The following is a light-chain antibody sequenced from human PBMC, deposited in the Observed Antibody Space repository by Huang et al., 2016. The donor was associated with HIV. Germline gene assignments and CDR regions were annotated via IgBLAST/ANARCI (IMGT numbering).Light chain of an antibody. J-gene: IGKJ2*01. CDR2: WAS. Sequence: DLLMTPSPDSLPVSLGERATITCRSSQSLLYSSNNKNYLAWYQQRPGQPPKLLIYWASTRESGVPDRFSGGGSGTDFTLTISSLQAEDVAVYYCQQYYSNPRTFGQGTKLEIK. V-gene: IGKV4-1*01. CDR3: QQYYSNPRT. CDR1: QSLLYSSNNKNY.